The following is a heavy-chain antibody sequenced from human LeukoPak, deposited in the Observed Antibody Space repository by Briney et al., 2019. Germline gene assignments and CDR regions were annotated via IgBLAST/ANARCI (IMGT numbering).Heavy chain of an antibody. V-gene: IGHV3-23*01. D-gene: IGHD5-12*01. CDR3: AKDRRGYSGQIDI. CDR2: VSGSGSHT. Sequence: GGSLRLSCAASGFIFSRCAISWVRQAPGKGLEWVSTVSGSGSHTNYTDSVKGRFTISRDNSKNTLYLQMNSLRAEDTAVYYCAKDRRGYSGQIDIWGQGKMVTVS. J-gene: IGHJ3*02. CDR1: GFIFSRCA.